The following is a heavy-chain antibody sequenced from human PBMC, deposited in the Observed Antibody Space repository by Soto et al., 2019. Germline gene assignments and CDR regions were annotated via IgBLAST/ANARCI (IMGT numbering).Heavy chain of an antibody. J-gene: IGHJ6*02. V-gene: IGHV1-69*06. CDR3: ARNPPIVVVRSSYPYYLGMDV. Sequence: LGKVSGNASGGTFSSYAISWVRQAPGQGLEWMGGIIPIFGTANYAQKFQGRVTITADKSTSTAYMELSSLRSEDTAVYYCARNPPIVVVRSSYPYYLGMDVWG. D-gene: IGHD2-21*01. CDR1: GGTFSSYA. CDR2: IIPIFGTA.